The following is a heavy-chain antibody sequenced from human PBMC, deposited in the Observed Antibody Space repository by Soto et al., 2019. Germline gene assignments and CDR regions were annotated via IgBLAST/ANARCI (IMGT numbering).Heavy chain of an antibody. CDR1: GGSISSGGYY. V-gene: IGHV4-31*03. CDR3: ARNPGITMVRGVIDFYYYYGMDV. CDR2: IYYSGST. Sequence: SETLSLTCTVSGGSISSGGYYWSWIRQHPGKGLEWIGYIYYSGSTYYNPSLKSRVTISVDTSKNQFSLKLSSVTAADTAVYYCARNPGITMVRGVIDFYYYYGMDVWGQGTTVTVSS. D-gene: IGHD3-10*01. J-gene: IGHJ6*02.